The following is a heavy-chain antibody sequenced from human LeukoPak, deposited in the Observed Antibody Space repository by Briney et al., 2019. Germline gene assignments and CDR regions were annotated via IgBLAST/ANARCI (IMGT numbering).Heavy chain of an antibody. D-gene: IGHD6-19*01. V-gene: IGHV4-39*01. CDR1: GGSISSSSYY. J-gene: IGHJ4*02. CDR2: IYYSGNT. CDR3: ARVDSSGWNPLFDY. Sequence: PSETLSLTCTVSGGSISSSSYYWGWIRQPPGKGLEWIGSIYYSGNTYYNPSLKSRVTISVDTSKNQFSLKLSSVTAADTAVYYCARVDSSGWNPLFDYWGQGTLVTVSS.